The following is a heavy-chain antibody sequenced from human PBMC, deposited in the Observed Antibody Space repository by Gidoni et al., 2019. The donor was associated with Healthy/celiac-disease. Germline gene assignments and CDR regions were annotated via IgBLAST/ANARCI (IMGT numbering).Heavy chain of an antibody. D-gene: IGHD6-19*01. J-gene: IGHJ5*02. CDR3: ARDRYSSGWYGWFDP. CDR1: GFTFSSYG. V-gene: IGHV3-33*01. CDR2: IWYDGSNK. Sequence: QVQLVESGGGVVQPWRALRLPCAASGFTFSSYGMHWVRQAPGKGLEWVAVIWYDGSNKYYADSVKGRFTISRDNSKNTLYLQMNSLRAEDTAVYYCARDRYSSGWYGWFDPWGQGTLVTVSS.